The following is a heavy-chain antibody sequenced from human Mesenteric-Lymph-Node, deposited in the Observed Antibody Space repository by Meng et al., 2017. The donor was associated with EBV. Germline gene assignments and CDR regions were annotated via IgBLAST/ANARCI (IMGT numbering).Heavy chain of an antibody. Sequence: QVRLVQSGAQVKKPGASVRCSCKASGYSFTGYYVHWVRQAPGQGLEWMGRINPQNDFTIYAQKFQDRVTMTRDTSISTLYLDLGSLTSDDTATYYCARDDHSGRGEPFDYWGQGTLVTVSS. J-gene: IGHJ4*02. CDR3: ARDDHSGRGEPFDY. D-gene: IGHD1-26*01. V-gene: IGHV1-2*06. CDR2: INPQNDFT. CDR1: GYSFTGYY.